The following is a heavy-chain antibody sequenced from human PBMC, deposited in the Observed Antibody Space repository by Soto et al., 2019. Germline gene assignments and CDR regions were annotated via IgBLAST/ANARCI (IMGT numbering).Heavy chain of an antibody. CDR1: GFTFSSYG. Sequence: QVQLVESGGGVVQPGRSLRLSCAASGFTFSSYGMHWVRQAPGKGLEWVAVIWYDGSNKYYADSVKGRFTISRDNSKNTLYLKMNSLRAEDTAVYYCARDTKSEYWNRYYYYGMDVWGQGTTVTVSS. D-gene: IGHD1-1*01. V-gene: IGHV3-33*01. CDR2: IWYDGSNK. CDR3: ARDTKSEYWNRYYYYGMDV. J-gene: IGHJ6*02.